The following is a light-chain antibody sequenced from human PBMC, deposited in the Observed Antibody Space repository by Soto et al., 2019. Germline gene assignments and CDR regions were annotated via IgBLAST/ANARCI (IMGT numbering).Light chain of an antibody. CDR3: QQHGSSPWT. Sequence: EIVLTQSPGTLSLSPGERATLSCRAGQSASSRYLAWYQQKPGQAPRLLIYGASSRATGIPDRFSGSGSGTDFTLTISRLEPEDFAVYYCQQHGSSPWTFGQGTKVEIK. CDR2: GAS. V-gene: IGKV3-20*01. J-gene: IGKJ1*01. CDR1: QSASSRY.